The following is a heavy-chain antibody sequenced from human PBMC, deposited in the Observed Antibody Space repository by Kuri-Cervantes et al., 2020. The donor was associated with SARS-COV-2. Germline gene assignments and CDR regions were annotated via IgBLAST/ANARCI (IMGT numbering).Heavy chain of an antibody. D-gene: IGHD5-18*01. CDR2: ISSSSSYV. V-gene: IGHV3-21*01. CDR3: ARDPRGYGYSYDYYFDY. Sequence: GGSLRLSCAASGFTFSSYAMHWVRQAPGKGLEWVSSISSSSSYVYYADSVKGRFTISRDNAKNSLYLQMNSLRAEDTAVYYCARDPRGYGYSYDYYFDYWGQGTLVTVSS. CDR1: GFTFSSYA. J-gene: IGHJ4*02.